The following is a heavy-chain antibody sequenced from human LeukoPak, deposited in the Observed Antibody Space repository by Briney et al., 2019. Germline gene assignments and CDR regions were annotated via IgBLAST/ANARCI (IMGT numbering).Heavy chain of an antibody. J-gene: IGHJ6*02. D-gene: IGHD2-2*01. CDR1: GFTFSSYE. CDR3: ARESCSSTSCLSTYYYYYYGMDV. CDR2: ISSSGSTI. V-gene: IGHV3-48*03. Sequence: GGSLRLSCAASGFTFSSYEMNWVRQAPGKGLEWVSYISSSGSTIYYADSVKGRFTISRDNAKNSLYLQMNSLRAEDTAVYYCARESCSSTSCLSTYYYYYYGMDVWGQGTLVTVSS.